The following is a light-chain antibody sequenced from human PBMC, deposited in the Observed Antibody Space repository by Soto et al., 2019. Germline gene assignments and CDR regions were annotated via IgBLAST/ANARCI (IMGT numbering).Light chain of an antibody. CDR3: QQYNSWPET. V-gene: IGKV3-15*01. Sequence: EIGMSQSPGTLSVSPGERATLFCRASQSVRSSLAWYQQKPGQAPRLFIYDASTRATGIPARFSGSGSGTEFTLTISSLQSEDFAVYYCQQYNSWPETFGQGTKVDI. CDR2: DAS. CDR1: QSVRSS. J-gene: IGKJ1*01.